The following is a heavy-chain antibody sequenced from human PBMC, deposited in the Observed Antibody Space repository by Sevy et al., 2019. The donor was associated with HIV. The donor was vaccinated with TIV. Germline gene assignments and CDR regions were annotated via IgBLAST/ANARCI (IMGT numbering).Heavy chain of an antibody. V-gene: IGHV1-24*01. J-gene: IGHJ5*02. CDR2: FDPEDGET. D-gene: IGHD2-15*01. CDR1: GYTLTELS. CDR3: ATYRKIVVVVAAHNWFDP. Sequence: ASVKVSCKVSGYTLTELSMHWVRQAPGKGLEWMGGFDPEDGETIYAQKFQGRVTMTEDTSTDTAYMELSSLRSEDTAVYYSATYRKIVVVVAAHNWFDPWGQGTLVTVSS.